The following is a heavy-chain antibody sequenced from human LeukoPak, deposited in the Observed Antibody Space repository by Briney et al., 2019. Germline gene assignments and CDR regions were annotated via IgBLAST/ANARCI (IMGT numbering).Heavy chain of an antibody. CDR1: GYTFTGCY. D-gene: IGHD3-10*01. Sequence: GASVKVSCRASGYTFTGCYMHWVRQAPGQGLEWMGWINPNSGGTGCAQKFQGRVTVAGDTSIGTAYMELSRLRSDDTAVYYCARVNYYYGSGSYSYYYGMDVWGQGTTVTVSS. V-gene: IGHV1-2*02. CDR3: ARVNYYYGSGSYSYYYGMDV. CDR2: INPNSGGT. J-gene: IGHJ6*02.